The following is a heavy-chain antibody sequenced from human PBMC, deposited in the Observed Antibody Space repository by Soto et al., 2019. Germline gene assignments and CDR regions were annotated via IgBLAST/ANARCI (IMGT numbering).Heavy chain of an antibody. D-gene: IGHD3-16*02. Sequence: GGSLRLSCAASGFTVSSNYMSWVRQAPGKGLEWVSVIYSGGSTYYADSVKGRFTISRHNSKNTMYLQMNSLRAEDTAVYYCARGLGEELLSRHGPYRDWGQGTLVTVSS. CDR3: ARGLGEELLSRHGPYRD. J-gene: IGHJ4*02. CDR1: GFTVSSNY. CDR2: IYSGGST. V-gene: IGHV3-53*04.